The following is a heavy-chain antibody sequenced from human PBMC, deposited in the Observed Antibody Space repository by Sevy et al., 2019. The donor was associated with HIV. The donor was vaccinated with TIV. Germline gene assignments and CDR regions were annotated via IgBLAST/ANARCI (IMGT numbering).Heavy chain of an antibody. J-gene: IGHJ4*02. CDR1: GYTITSYG. D-gene: IGHD3-22*01. CDR3: ARSVEYDSSGYYYVLPYFDY. V-gene: IGHV1-18*01. Sequence: ASVKVSCKASGYTITSYGISWVRQAPGQGLEWMGWISAYNGNTNYAQKLQGRVTMTTDTSRSTAYMELRGLRSDDTAVYYCARSVEYDSSGYYYVLPYFDYWRQGTLVTVSS. CDR2: ISAYNGNT.